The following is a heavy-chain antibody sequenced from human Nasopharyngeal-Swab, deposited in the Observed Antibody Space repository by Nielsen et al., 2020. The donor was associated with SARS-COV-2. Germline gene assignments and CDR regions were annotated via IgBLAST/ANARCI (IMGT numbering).Heavy chain of an antibody. CDR2: ITSGNSV. V-gene: IGHV3-48*04. CDR3: ARERGGGYGDY. CDR1: GFTFSPYT. D-gene: IGHD5-12*01. Sequence: GESLKISCATSGFTFSPYTMTWVRQAPGKGLQLLSYITSGNSVQYAESVRGRFTISRYNANNSLYLQMNSLTAEDTAVYYCARERGGGYGDYWGQGTLVTVSS. J-gene: IGHJ4*02.